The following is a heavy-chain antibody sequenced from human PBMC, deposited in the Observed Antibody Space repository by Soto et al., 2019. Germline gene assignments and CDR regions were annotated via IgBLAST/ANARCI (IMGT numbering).Heavy chain of an antibody. V-gene: IGHV4-39*01. CDR1: LGSISSTNHY. Sequence: SETLSLTCSFSLGSISSTNHYCGWFRQSPWTGLECIGFVSSSGSTNYNPSLQGRVSISVHTSRNQFSLRLNSVTAADTAVYYCARHGGAEQINMVRGRLISSIRYWYCMDAWGQGTTVTVSS. J-gene: IGHJ6*02. CDR2: VSSSGST. CDR3: ARHGGAEQINMVRGRLISSIRYWYCMDA. D-gene: IGHD3-10*01.